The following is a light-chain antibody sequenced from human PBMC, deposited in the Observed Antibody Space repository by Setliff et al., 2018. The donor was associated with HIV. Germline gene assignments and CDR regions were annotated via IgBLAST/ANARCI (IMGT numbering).Light chain of an antibody. CDR3: SSYTNSNSYV. V-gene: IGLV2-14*01. CDR1: SSDVGGYNY. Sequence: QSVLTQPASVSGSPGQSITMSCTGTSSDVGGYNYVSWYQHHPGKAPKLMIYEVTNRPSGVSSRFSGSKSGNTASLTIFGLQAEDEADYYCSSYTNSNSYVFGTGTKVT. J-gene: IGLJ1*01. CDR2: EVT.